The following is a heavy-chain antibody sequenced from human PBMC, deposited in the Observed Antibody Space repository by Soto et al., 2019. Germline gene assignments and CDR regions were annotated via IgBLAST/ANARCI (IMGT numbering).Heavy chain of an antibody. D-gene: IGHD6-13*01. V-gene: IGHV4-39*01. J-gene: IGHJ5*02. CDR1: GGSISSSSYY. CDR3: ARLAIASIAAAGHWFDP. Sequence: ETLSLTCTVSGGSISSSSYYWGWIRQPPGKGLEWIGSIYYSGSTYYNPSLKSRVTISVDTSKNQFSLKLSSVTAADTAVYYCARLAIASIAAAGHWFDPWGQGTLVTVSS. CDR2: IYYSGST.